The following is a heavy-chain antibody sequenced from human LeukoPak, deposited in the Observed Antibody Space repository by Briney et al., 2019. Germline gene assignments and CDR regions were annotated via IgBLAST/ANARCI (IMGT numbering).Heavy chain of an antibody. J-gene: IGHJ4*02. V-gene: IGHV1-46*01. CDR1: GYTFTSYY. D-gene: IGHD1-26*01. CDR3: ARDLGSGSYFQVPDY. Sequence: ASVKVSCKASGYTFTSYYMHWVRQAPGQGLEWMGIINPSGGSTSYAQKLQGRVTMTRDMSTSTVYMELSSLRSEDTAVYYCARDLGSGSYFQVPDYWGQGTLVTVSS. CDR2: INPSGGST.